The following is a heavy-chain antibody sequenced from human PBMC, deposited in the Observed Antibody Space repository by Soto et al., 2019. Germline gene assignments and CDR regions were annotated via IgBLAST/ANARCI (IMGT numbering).Heavy chain of an antibody. J-gene: IGHJ4*02. CDR3: AGRSGSSDY. Sequence: PGGTLRLSSSDSGVTFSNYTMHWVRQAPGKGLEWVALISYDEIDKYFADAVKGRFTISRDNSKNTLYLQMDSLRAEDTAVYYCAGRSGSSDYWGRGTLVPVSP. V-gene: IGHV3-30*04. D-gene: IGHD3-10*01. CDR2: ISYDEIDK. CDR1: GVTFSNYT.